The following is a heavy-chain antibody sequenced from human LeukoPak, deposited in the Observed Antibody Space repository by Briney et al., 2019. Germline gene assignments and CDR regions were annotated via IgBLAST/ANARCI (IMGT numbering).Heavy chain of an antibody. V-gene: IGHV1-69*13. CDR2: IIPIFGTA. J-gene: IGHJ4*02. CDR1: GGTFSSYA. Sequence: GASVKVSCKASGGTFSSYAISWVRQAPGQGLEWMGGIIPIFGTANYAQKFQGRVTITADESTSTAYMELSSLRSEDTAVYYCAREYSGSPSPSVYWGQGTLVTVSS. CDR3: AREYSGSPSPSVY. D-gene: IGHD1-26*01.